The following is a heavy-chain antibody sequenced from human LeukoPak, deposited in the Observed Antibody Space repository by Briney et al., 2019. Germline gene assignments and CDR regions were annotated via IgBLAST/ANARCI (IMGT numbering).Heavy chain of an antibody. Sequence: GGSLRLSCAASGFTFSDYYMSWIRQAPGKGLEWVSYISSSGSTIYYADSVKGRFTISRDNAKNSLYLQMNSLRAEDTAVYYCARMSSSWYRIYYYYYMDVWGKGTTVTVSS. V-gene: IGHV3-11*01. J-gene: IGHJ6*03. CDR2: ISSSGSTI. CDR1: GFTFSDYY. CDR3: ARMSSSWYRIYYYYYMDV. D-gene: IGHD6-13*01.